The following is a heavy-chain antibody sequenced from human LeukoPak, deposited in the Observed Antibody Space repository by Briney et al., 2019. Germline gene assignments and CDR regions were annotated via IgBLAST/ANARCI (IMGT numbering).Heavy chain of an antibody. Sequence: SETLSLTCAVYGGSFSGYYWSWIRLPPGKGLEWIGEINHSGSTNYNPPLKSRVTISVDTSKNQFSLKLSSVTAADTAVYYCARGVVIFYYYYGMDVWGQGTTVTVSS. CDR1: GGSFSGYY. CDR2: INHSGST. J-gene: IGHJ6*02. V-gene: IGHV4-34*01. CDR3: ARGVVIFYYYYGMDV. D-gene: IGHD3-22*01.